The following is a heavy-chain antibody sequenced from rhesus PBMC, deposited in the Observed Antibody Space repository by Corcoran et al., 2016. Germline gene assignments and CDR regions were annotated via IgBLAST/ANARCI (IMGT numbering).Heavy chain of an antibody. CDR3: ARDSIFDY. D-gene: IGHD3-16*01. J-gene: IGHJ4*01. V-gene: IGHV3-118*01. Sequence: EVLLVESGGGLVQPGGSLRLSCVASGFTFSNSTIHWVRQASGKGLELFGRIRRKSKKYETVYAASVKDRFTISRDDSRNTLYLQMNFLMSEDTAIYFCARDSIFDYWGQGVLVTVSS. CDR1: GFTFSNST. CDR2: IRRKSKKYET.